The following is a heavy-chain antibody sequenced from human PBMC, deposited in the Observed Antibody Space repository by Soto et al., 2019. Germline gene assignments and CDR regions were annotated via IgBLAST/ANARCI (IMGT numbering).Heavy chain of an antibody. J-gene: IGHJ4*02. Sequence: PSETLSLTCTVTGDSISSRSYYWGWIRQPPGKGLGLFGSFYHSGSTYHNPPLRSRLPIHIHTAKDQFPLKLMSVTAADTALYFCARQRTSVVTQAYFDVWGPGALVTVSS. D-gene: IGHD3-10*01. CDR1: GDSISSRSYY. CDR3: ARQRTSVVTQAYFDV. V-gene: IGHV4-39*01. CDR2: FYHSGST.